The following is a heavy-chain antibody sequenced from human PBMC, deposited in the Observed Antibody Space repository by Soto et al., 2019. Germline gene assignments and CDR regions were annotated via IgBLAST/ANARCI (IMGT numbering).Heavy chain of an antibody. J-gene: IGHJ4*02. CDR3: LKDWDSIGSRLEY. D-gene: IGHD5-18*01. CDR2: ISWNSDTI. Sequence: EVQLVESGGGLVQPGRSLRLSCGASGFTFEDYAMHWVRQAPGKGLEWVSGISWNSDTIGYADSVRGRFTISRDNAKNSLYLQMNSLRAEDTAFYYCLKDWDSIGSRLEYWGQGTLVTVSS. CDR1: GFTFEDYA. V-gene: IGHV3-9*01.